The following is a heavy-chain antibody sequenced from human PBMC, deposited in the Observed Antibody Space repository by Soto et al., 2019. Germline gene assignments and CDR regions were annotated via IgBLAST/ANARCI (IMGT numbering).Heavy chain of an antibody. V-gene: IGHV3-7*01. CDR3: ARDSYSGYDPHPDYYYYYGMDV. J-gene: IGHJ6*02. CDR2: IKQDGIEK. CDR1: GFTFSSYW. D-gene: IGHD5-12*01. Sequence: GSLRLSCAASGFTFSSYWMSWVRQAPGKGLEWVANIKQDGIEKYYVDSVKGRFTISRDNAKNSLYLQMNSLRAEDTAVYYCARDSYSGYDPHPDYYYYYGMDVWGQGTTVTVSS.